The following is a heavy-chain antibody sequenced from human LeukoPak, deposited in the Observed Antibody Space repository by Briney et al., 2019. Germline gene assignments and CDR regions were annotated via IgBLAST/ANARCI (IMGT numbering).Heavy chain of an antibody. V-gene: IGHV5-51*01. Sequence: GESLKISCKGSGYSFTSYWIGWVRQMPGKGLEWMGIVYPGDSESRYSPSFQGQVTFSVDRSISTAYLQWSSLKASDTAIYYCAKQQGLYDAFEIWGQGTMVTVSS. CDR3: AKQQGLYDAFEI. D-gene: IGHD6-13*01. J-gene: IGHJ3*02. CDR1: GYSFTSYW. CDR2: VYPGDSES.